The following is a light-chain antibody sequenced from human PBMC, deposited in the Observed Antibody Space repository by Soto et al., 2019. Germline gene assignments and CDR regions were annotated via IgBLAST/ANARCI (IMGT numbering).Light chain of an antibody. J-gene: IGKJ4*01. CDR2: SAS. CDR3: QQYSNWPFT. CDR1: QSVASN. V-gene: IGKV3-15*01. Sequence: EIVMTQSPATLSVSPGEGATLSCMARQSVASNLAWYQQKPGQAPRLLIYSASTRATGIPARFSDGGSGTEFTLTISSLQSEDFAVYYCQQYSNWPFTFGEGTNVEIK.